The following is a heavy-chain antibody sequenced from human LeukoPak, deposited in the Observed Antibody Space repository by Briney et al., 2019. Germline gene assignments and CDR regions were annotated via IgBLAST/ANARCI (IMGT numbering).Heavy chain of an antibody. D-gene: IGHD2-2*01. CDR2: INPNSGGT. CDR1: GYTFTGYY. CDR3: ARLSRRAVPAAIEY. Sequence: ASVTVSCKASGYTFTGYYMHWVRQAPGQGLEWMGWINPNSGGTNYAQKFQGRATMTRDTSISTAYMELSRLRSDDTAVYYCARLSRRAVPAAIEYWGQGTLVTVSS. V-gene: IGHV1-2*02. J-gene: IGHJ4*02.